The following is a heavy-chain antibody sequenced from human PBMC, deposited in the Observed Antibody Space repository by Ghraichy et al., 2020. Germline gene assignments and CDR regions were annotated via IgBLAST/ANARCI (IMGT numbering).Heavy chain of an antibody. CDR2: IHYGGGT. J-gene: IGHJ6*03. Sequence: SQTLSPTCSVSGGSISGISYYWGWIRQPPGQGLEWIGNIHYGGGTYYNPSLESRVTISVDTSKKKFSLKLSFVTAADTAVYYCARRNTDYYMDVWGKGTTVTVSS. CDR3: ARRNTDYYMDV. V-gene: IGHV4-39*01. CDR1: GGSISGISYY. D-gene: IGHD2-2*02.